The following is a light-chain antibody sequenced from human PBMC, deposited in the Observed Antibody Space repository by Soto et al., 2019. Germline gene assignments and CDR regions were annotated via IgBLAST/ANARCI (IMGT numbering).Light chain of an antibody. J-gene: IGKJ4*01. Sequence: EIVLTQSPATLSLSPGERATLFCRASQSVSNYLAWYQQKPGHAPRLLIYDASNRATGIPARFSGSGSGTDFPLTISSLEPEAFAVYYCQQRSNWLPLTFGGGTKVEIK. CDR3: QQRSNWLPLT. CDR1: QSVSNY. CDR2: DAS. V-gene: IGKV3-11*01.